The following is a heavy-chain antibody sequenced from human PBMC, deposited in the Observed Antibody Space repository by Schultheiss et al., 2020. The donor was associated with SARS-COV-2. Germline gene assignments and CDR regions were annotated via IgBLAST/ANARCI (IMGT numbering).Heavy chain of an antibody. CDR1: GGSISSYY. J-gene: IGHJ6*03. CDR3: ARVFYGSGSYYTDYYYYYMDV. CDR2: IYYSGST. D-gene: IGHD3-10*01. V-gene: IGHV4-59*01. Sequence: SQTLSLTCTVSGGSISSYYWSWIRQPAGKGLEWIGYIYYSGSTNYNPSLKSRVTISVDTSKNQFSLKLSSVTAADTAVYYCARVFYGSGSYYTDYYYYYMDVWGKGTTVTVSS.